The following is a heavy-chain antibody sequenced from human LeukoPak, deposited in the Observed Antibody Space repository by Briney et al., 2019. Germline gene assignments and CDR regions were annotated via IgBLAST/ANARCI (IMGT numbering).Heavy chain of an antibody. CDR1: GGTFSSYA. CDR3: ARGDYGDYGGWFDP. Sequence: GASVKVSCKASGGTFSSYAISWVRQAPGQGLEWMGGIIPIFGTANYAQNFQGRVTITTDESTSTAYMELSSLRSEDTAVYYCARGDYGDYGGWFDPWGQGTLVTVSS. V-gene: IGHV1-69*05. J-gene: IGHJ5*02. D-gene: IGHD4-17*01. CDR2: IIPIFGTA.